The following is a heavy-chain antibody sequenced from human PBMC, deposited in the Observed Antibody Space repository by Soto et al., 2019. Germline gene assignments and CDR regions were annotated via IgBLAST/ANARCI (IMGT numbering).Heavy chain of an antibody. CDR3: ARRRQLGGTFFFDY. J-gene: IGHJ4*02. CDR1: GGSISSYY. D-gene: IGHD3-10*01. Sequence: SETLSLTCTVSGGSISSYYWSWSRQPPGKGLEWSGYIYYSGSTNYNPSLKSRVTISVDTSKNQFSLRLSSVTAADTAVYYCARRRQLGGTFFFDYWGQGALVTVSS. CDR2: IYYSGST. V-gene: IGHV4-59*01.